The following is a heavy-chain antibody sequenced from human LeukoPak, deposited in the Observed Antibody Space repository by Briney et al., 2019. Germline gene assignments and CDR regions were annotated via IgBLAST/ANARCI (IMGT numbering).Heavy chain of an antibody. CDR3: ARAGGCSRTSCYSGVCQYYYMDV. CDR1: GYTLTNYG. V-gene: IGHV1-18*01. J-gene: IGHJ6*03. D-gene: IGHD2-2*02. CDR2: ISAYNGNT. Sequence: GASVKVSCKASGYTLTNYGFSWVRQAPGQGLEWMGWISAYNGNTDYAQNLQGRVTMTTDTSTGTAYMELRSLRSDDTAVYYCARAGGCSRTSCYSGVCQYYYMDVWGKGTTVTVSS.